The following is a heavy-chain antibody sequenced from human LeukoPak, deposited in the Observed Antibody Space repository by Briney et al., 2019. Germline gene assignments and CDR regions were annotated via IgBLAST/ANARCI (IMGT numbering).Heavy chain of an antibody. J-gene: IGHJ5*02. V-gene: IGHV4-61*02. D-gene: IGHD6-19*01. CDR2: IYTSGST. CDR3: ARGPPGRGRQWLNDNWFDP. Sequence: SQTLSLTCTVSGGSISSGSYYWSWIRQPAGKGLEWIGRIYTSGSTNYNPSLKSRVTISVDTSKNQFSLKLCSVTAADTAVYYCARGPPGRGRQWLNDNWFDPWGQGTLVTVSS. CDR1: GGSISSGSYY.